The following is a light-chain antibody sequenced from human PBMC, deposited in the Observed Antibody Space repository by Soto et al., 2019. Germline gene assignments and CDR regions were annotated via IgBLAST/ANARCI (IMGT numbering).Light chain of an antibody. CDR3: QQYNNWPRRT. CDR1: QSVSSN. CDR2: GAS. V-gene: IGKV3-15*01. J-gene: IGKJ1*01. Sequence: EIVMTQSPATLSVSPGERATLSCRASQSVSSNLAWYQQKPGQAPRLLIYGASTRATGIPARFSGSGSGTEFTLTISSLQSEDFAVYYCQQYNNWPRRTFGQG.